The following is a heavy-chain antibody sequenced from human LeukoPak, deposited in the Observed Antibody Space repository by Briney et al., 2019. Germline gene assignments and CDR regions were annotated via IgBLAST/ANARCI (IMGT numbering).Heavy chain of an antibody. Sequence: RGSLRLSCAASGFTFSSYAMSWVRQAPGKGLEWVSAISGSGGSTYYADSVKGRFTISRDNSKNTLYLQMNSLRAEDTAVYYCVGDDILTGYYSGDYWGQGTLVTVSS. V-gene: IGHV3-23*01. J-gene: IGHJ4*02. CDR3: VGDDILTGYYSGDY. D-gene: IGHD3-9*01. CDR2: ISGSGGST. CDR1: GFTFSSYA.